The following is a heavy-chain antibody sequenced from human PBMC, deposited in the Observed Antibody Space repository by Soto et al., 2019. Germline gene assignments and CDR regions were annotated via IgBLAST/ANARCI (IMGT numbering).Heavy chain of an antibody. D-gene: IGHD6-13*01. CDR1: GFTFSSYA. Sequence: EVQLLESGGGLVQPGGSLRLSCAASGFTFSSYAMSWVRQAPGKGLEWVSAISGSGGSTYYADSVKGRFTISRDNSKNTLYLQMNSLRAEDTAVYYCAKAQRQQLVLTENFDYWGQGTLVTVSS. CDR2: ISGSGGST. J-gene: IGHJ4*02. CDR3: AKAQRQQLVLTENFDY. V-gene: IGHV3-23*01.